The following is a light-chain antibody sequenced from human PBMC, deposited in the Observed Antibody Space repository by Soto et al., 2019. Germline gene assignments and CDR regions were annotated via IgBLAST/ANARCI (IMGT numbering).Light chain of an antibody. CDR2: DVS. CDR3: RSHTSSNTRI. CDR1: SSDIGAYDY. V-gene: IGLV2-14*03. Sequence: QSALTQPASVSGSPGQSIAISCTGTSSDIGAYDYVSWYQQHPDNAPKLMFYDVSNRPSGVSNRFSGSKSVNTATLTISGLQAEDEADSYCRSHTSSNTRIFGTGPKVTLL. J-gene: IGLJ1*01.